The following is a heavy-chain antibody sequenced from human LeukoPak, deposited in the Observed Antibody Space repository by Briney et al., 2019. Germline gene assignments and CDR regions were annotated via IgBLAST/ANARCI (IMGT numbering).Heavy chain of an antibody. Sequence: ASVKVSCKASGFTFIDYFIQWVRQAPGQGLEWMGYINPKNGDTKYAQKFQDRITMTRDTSINTAYMELSSLRSDDTAVYYCARDRAVAGKRHQNWFDPWGQGTLVTVSS. V-gene: IGHV1-2*02. CDR3: ARDRAVAGKRHQNWFDP. J-gene: IGHJ5*02. CDR1: GFTFIDYF. CDR2: INPKNGDT. D-gene: IGHD6-19*01.